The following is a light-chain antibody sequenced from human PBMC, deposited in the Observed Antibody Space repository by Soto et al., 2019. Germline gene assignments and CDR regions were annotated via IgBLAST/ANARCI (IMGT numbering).Light chain of an antibody. Sequence: EIRMSQSPSSLSASVGDKVTITCQASQDIINYLNWYQQKPGKAPKLLIFDASNLETGVPSRFSGSGSGTHFTFTITSLQPEGIATYYCQHFDNSWTFGLGTKVDIK. CDR3: QHFDNSWT. CDR1: QDIINY. J-gene: IGKJ1*01. CDR2: DAS. V-gene: IGKV1-33*01.